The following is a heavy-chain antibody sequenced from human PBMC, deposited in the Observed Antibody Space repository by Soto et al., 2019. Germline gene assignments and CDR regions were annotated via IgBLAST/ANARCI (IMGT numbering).Heavy chain of an antibody. V-gene: IGHV4-61*03. CDR3: AREFSNSPEAFDF. CDR1: GVSVNSDSYY. J-gene: IGHJ4*02. D-gene: IGHD6-6*01. Sequence: QVKLQESGPGLVKPSETLSLTCTVSGVSVNSDSYYWRWIRQPPGKGLEWIGYIYYTGSTTYNPSLKSRVTISLDTSRNHFSLSLSSVTAADTAVVYCAREFSNSPEAFDFWGRGTLVTVSS. CDR2: IYYTGST.